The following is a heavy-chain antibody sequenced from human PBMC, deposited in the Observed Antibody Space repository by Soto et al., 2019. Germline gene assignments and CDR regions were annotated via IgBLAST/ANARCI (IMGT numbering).Heavy chain of an antibody. J-gene: IGHJ6*02. CDR3: ARNIAAAGSVDYYYYYGMDV. D-gene: IGHD6-13*01. CDR2: IIPILGIA. V-gene: IGHV1-69*02. CDR1: GGTFSSYT. Sequence: QVQLVQSGAEVKKPGSSVKVSCKASGGTFSSYTISWVRQAPGQGLEWMGRIIPILGIANYAQKFQGRVTITADKSTSTAYMELSSLRSEDTAVSYCARNIAAAGSVDYYYYYGMDVWGQGTTVTVSS.